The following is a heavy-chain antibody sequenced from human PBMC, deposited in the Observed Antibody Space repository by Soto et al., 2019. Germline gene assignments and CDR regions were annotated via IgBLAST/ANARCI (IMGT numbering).Heavy chain of an antibody. CDR3: ARAPKVSGSAQTRPDF. V-gene: IGHV4-61*08. J-gene: IGHJ4*02. CDR1: DDSFRGADYY. Sequence: SETLSLTRTVSDDSFRGADYYWSWIRQPLGKGPEWIGYTYYNGDTKYNPALKSRVTMSVDTSKNQFSLRLSSVTAADTAVYYCARAPKVSGSAQTRPDFWGQGSLVTVSS. D-gene: IGHD6-6*01. CDR2: TYYNGDT.